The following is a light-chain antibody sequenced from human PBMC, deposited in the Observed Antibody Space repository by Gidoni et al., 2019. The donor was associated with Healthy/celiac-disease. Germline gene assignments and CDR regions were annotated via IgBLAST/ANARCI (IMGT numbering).Light chain of an antibody. J-gene: IGKJ1*01. CDR3: QQRSNWPPVKT. Sequence: EIVLTQSPATLSLSPGERATLSCRASQSVSSYLAWYQQKPGQAPRLLIYDASNRAPGIPARFSGSVSGTDFTLTISSLEPEDFAVYYCQQRSNWPPVKTFGQGTKVEIK. CDR2: DAS. V-gene: IGKV3-11*01. CDR1: QSVSSY.